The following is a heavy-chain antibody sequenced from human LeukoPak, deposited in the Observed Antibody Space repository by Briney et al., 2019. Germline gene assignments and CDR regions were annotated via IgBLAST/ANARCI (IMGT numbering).Heavy chain of an antibody. J-gene: IGHJ4*02. CDR3: ARALVTGTYASFDY. Sequence: PSETPSLTCTVSGGSISSYYWSWIRQPPGKGPEWIGYIYYSGSTNYNPSLKSRVTISVDTSKNQFSLKLSSVTAADTAVYYCARALVTGTYASFDYWGQGTLVTVSS. CDR1: GGSISSYY. V-gene: IGHV4-59*01. CDR2: IYYSGST. D-gene: IGHD1-20*01.